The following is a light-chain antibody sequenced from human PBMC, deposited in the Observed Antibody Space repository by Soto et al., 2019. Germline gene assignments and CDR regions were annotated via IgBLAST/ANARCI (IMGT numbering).Light chain of an antibody. Sequence: DIVMTQSPDSLAVSLGERATINCKSSQSVLYSSNNKNYLAWYQQKPGQPPKLLIYWASTRESGVPDRFSVSGSGTDFTRTISSLQAEDVAVYYCQQYYSTPWTFGQGTKVEIK. V-gene: IGKV4-1*01. CDR1: QSVLYSSNNKNY. CDR2: WAS. J-gene: IGKJ1*01. CDR3: QQYYSTPWT.